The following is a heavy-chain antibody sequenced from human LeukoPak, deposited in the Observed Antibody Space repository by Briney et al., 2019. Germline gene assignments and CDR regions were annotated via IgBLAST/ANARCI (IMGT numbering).Heavy chain of an antibody. CDR1: GYTLTELS. V-gene: IGHV1-24*01. Sequence: ASVKVSCKVSGYTLTELSMHWVRQAPGKGLEWMGGFDPEDGETIYAQKFQGRVTMTEDTSTDTAYMELSSLRSEDTAVYCCVSGSYGWFDPWGQGTLVTVSS. J-gene: IGHJ5*02. CDR3: VSGSYGWFDP. CDR2: FDPEDGET. D-gene: IGHD1-26*01.